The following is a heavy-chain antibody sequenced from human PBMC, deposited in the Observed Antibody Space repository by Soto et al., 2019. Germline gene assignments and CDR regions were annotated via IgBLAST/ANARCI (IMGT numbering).Heavy chain of an antibody. CDR1: GYTFTSYY. Sequence: QVQLVQSGAEVKKPGASVKVSCKASGYTFTSYYMHWVRQAPGQGLEWMGIISPSGGSTSYAQKFKGRVTMTRDTSTSTVYMELSSLRSEATAVYYCARAGPVATTHNWFDPGGQGTLVTVSS. CDR2: ISPSGGST. V-gene: IGHV1-46*03. D-gene: IGHD5-12*01. CDR3: ARAGPVATTHNWFDP. J-gene: IGHJ5*02.